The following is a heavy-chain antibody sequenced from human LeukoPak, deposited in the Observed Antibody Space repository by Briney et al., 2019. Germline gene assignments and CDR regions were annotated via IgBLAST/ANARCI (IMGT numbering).Heavy chain of an antibody. CDR1: GFTFSSYS. J-gene: IGHJ4*02. Sequence: GGSLRLSCAASGFTFSSYSMNWVRQAPGKGLEWVSSISSSSYIYYADSVKGRLTISRDNAKNSLYLQMNSLRAEDAAVYYCARDANSMAPFDYWGQGTLVTISS. V-gene: IGHV3-21*01. D-gene: IGHD2-8*01. CDR3: ARDANSMAPFDY. CDR2: ISSSSYI.